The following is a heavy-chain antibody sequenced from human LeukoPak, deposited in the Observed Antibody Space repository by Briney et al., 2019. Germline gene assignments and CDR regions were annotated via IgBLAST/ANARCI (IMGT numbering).Heavy chain of an antibody. CDR1: GYTFSSYG. CDR3: ARGGPYYDSSGYYAYFDY. V-gene: IGHV1-18*01. Sequence: ASVKVSCKASGYTFSSYGISWVRQAPGQGLEWMGWISAYNGNTSYAQKLQGRVTMTTDTSTSTAYMELRSLRSDDTAVYYCARGGPYYDSSGYYAYFDYWGQGTLVTVSS. CDR2: ISAYNGNT. J-gene: IGHJ4*02. D-gene: IGHD3-22*01.